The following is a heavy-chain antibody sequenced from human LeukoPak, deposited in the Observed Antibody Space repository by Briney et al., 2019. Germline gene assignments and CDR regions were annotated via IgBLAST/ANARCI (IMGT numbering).Heavy chain of an antibody. D-gene: IGHD3-9*01. V-gene: IGHV3-30*02. J-gene: IGHJ4*02. CDR2: IRYDGSNK. CDR1: GFTFSSYG. Sequence: GGSLRLSCAASGFTFSSYGMPWVRQPPGKGLEWVAFIRYDGSNKYYADSVKGRFTISRDNSKNTLYLQMNSLRAEDTAVYYCAKQDILTGYLGFDYWGQGTLVTVSS. CDR3: AKQDILTGYLGFDY.